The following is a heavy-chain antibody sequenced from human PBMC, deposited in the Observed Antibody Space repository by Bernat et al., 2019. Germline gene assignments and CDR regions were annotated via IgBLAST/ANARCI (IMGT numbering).Heavy chain of an antibody. J-gene: IGHJ4*02. CDR1: GFTFSSYE. D-gene: IGHD3-10*01. CDR3: ARGGNIYYFDY. V-gene: IGHV3-48*03. CDR2: ISSSGSTI. Sequence: EVQLVESGGGLVQPGGSLRLSCAASGFTFSSYEMNWVRQAPGKGLEWVSYISSSGSTIYYADSVKGRFTISRDNAKNALYLQMNSLRAEDTAVYYCARGGNIYYFDYWGQGTLVTVSS.